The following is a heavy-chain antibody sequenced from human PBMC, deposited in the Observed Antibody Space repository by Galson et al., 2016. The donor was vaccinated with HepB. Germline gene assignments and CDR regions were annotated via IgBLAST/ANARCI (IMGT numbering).Heavy chain of an antibody. CDR1: IFSFSNYG. CDR3: ARDRVGHIVVTSEGDAFYI. J-gene: IGHJ3*02. CDR2: TWRDGSEN. D-gene: IGHD2-21*01. V-gene: IGHV3-33*01. Sequence: SLRLSCAASIFSFSNYGMHWVRQGPGKGLEWVAVTWRDGSENYYADSVKGRFTISRDTSKNTLFLQMNSLRAEDTAVYYCARDRVGHIVVTSEGDAFYIWGQGTMVTVSS.